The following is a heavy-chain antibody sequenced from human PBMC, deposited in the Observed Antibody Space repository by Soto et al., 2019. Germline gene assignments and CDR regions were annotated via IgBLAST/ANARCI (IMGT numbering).Heavy chain of an antibody. CDR2: IWYDGSNK. CDR1: GFTFSSYG. Sequence: GGSLRLSCAASGFTFSSYGMHWVRQAPGKGLEWVAVIWYDGSNKYYAGSVKGRFTISRDNSKNTLYLQMNSLRAEDTAVYYCVRDLYYSGSGSHYYYGMDVWGQGTTVTVSS. CDR3: VRDLYYSGSGSHYYYGMDV. J-gene: IGHJ6*01. V-gene: IGHV3-33*01. D-gene: IGHD3-10*01.